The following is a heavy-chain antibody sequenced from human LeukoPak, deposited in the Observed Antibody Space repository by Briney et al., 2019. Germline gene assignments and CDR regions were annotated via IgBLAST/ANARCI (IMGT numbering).Heavy chain of an antibody. Sequence: PGGSLRLSCAASEFTFSNYAMTWVRQAPGKGLEWVSGISGSGGRTDFADSVKGRFTIPRDNSKNTLYLQMNSLRAEDTAVYYCAKVCSSGYYESLDHWGQGTLVTVSS. D-gene: IGHD3-22*01. CDR2: ISGSGGRT. CDR3: AKVCSSGYYESLDH. CDR1: EFTFSNYA. J-gene: IGHJ4*02. V-gene: IGHV3-23*01.